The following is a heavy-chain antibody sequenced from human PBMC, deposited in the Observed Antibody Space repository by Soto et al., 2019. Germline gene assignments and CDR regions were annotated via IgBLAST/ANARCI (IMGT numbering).Heavy chain of an antibody. D-gene: IGHD3-3*01. J-gene: IGHJ6*02. V-gene: IGHV1-2*04. CDR1: GYTFTGYY. CDR2: INPNSGGT. CDR3: ARELDTTIFGVVYYYYGMDV. Sequence: GASVKVSCKASGYTFTGYYMHWVRQAPGQGLEWMGWINPNSGGTNYAQKFQGWVTMTRDTSISTAYMELSRLRSDDTAVYYCARELDTTIFGVVYYYYGMDVWGQGTTATVSS.